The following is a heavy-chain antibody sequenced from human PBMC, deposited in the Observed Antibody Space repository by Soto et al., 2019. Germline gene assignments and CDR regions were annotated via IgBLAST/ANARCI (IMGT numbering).Heavy chain of an antibody. CDR2: ISYDGSNK. J-gene: IGHJ4*02. CDR3: AKAGYYDSSGYYYH. Sequence: GGSLRLSCAASGFTFSSYGMHWVRQAPGKGLEWVAVISYDGSNKYYADSVKGRFTISRDNSKNTLYLQMNSLRAEDTAVYYCAKAGYYDSSGYYYHWGQGTLVTVSS. V-gene: IGHV3-30*18. CDR1: GFTFSSYG. D-gene: IGHD3-22*01.